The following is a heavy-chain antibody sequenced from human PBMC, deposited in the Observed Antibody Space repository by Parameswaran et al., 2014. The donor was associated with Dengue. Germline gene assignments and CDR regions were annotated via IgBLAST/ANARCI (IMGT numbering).Heavy chain of an antibody. Sequence: WVRQAPGQGLEWMGIINPSGGSTSYAQKFQGRVTMTRDTSTSTVYMELSSLRSEDTAVYYCARDTYYYDSSGYHAENWFDPWGQGTLVTVSS. J-gene: IGHJ5*02. D-gene: IGHD3-22*01. V-gene: IGHV1-46*01. CDR2: INPSGGST. CDR3: ARDTYYYDSSGYHAENWFDP.